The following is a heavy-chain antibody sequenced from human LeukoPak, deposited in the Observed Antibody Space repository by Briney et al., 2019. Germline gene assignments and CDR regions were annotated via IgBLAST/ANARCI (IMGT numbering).Heavy chain of an antibody. J-gene: IGHJ4*02. Sequence: ASAKVSSKASGYTFTGYYMDWVRQAPGQGLEWMGWINPNSGGTNYAQKFQGRVTMTRDTSISTAYMERSRLRSDDTAVYYCARVGGATTFYFDYWGQGTLVTVSS. CDR2: INPNSGGT. V-gene: IGHV1-2*02. CDR3: ARVGGATTFYFDY. D-gene: IGHD1-26*01. CDR1: GYTFTGYY.